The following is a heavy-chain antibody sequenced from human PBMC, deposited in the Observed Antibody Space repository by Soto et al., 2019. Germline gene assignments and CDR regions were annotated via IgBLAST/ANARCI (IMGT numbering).Heavy chain of an antibody. CDR3: ASPNLTLWFGELVPKNHYYGMDV. J-gene: IGHJ6*02. CDR2: IIPIFGTA. D-gene: IGHD3-10*01. Sequence: QVQLVQSGAEVKKPGSSVKVSCKASGGTFSSYAISWVRQAPGQGLEWMGGIIPIFGTANYAQKFQGRVTITADESTSTGYMELSSLRSEDTAVYYCASPNLTLWFGELVPKNHYYGMDVWGQGTTVTVSS. V-gene: IGHV1-69*01. CDR1: GGTFSSYA.